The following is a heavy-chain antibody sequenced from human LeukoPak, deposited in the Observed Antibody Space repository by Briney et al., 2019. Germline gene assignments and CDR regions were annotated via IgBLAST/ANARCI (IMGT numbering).Heavy chain of an antibody. D-gene: IGHD4-11*01. CDR1: GFTFSSYG. CDR3: ARVVDHDYSDYYLDY. V-gene: IGHV3-30*03. Sequence: GASLRLSCAASGFTFSSYGMHWGRHAPRKGLEWVAVISYDGSNKYYADSVKGRFTISRDNSKNTLYLQMNSLRAEDTAVYYCARVVDHDYSDYYLDYWGQGTLVTVSS. CDR2: ISYDGSNK. J-gene: IGHJ4*02.